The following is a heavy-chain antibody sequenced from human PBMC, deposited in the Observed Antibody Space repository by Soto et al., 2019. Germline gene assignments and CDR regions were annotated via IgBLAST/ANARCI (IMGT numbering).Heavy chain of an antibody. CDR2: IYYSGST. CDR3: ARVVDYSSSTLGGGFEX. D-gene: IGHD6-6*01. Sequence: PSETLSLTCTVSGGSITRHYLSWIRQPPGRGLEWIGFIYYSGSTNYNPSLKSRVTISVDTSKKEFSLKLSSVTAADTALYYCARVVDYSSSTLGGGFEXWGPGILVTV. V-gene: IGHV4-59*11. CDR1: GGSITRHY. J-gene: IGHJ4*02.